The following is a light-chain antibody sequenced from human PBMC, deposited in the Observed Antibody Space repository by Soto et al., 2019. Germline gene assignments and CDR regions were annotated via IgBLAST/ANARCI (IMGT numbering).Light chain of an antibody. CDR2: SDN. V-gene: IGLV1-44*01. CDR1: NSNMGSNT. Sequence: QSVLTQPPSASGTPGQRVTISCSGSNSNMGSNTVNWYQQLPGTAPKLLIYSDNQRPSGVPDRFSGSKSGTSASLAITGLQSEDEADYYCAAWDGSLHHILFGGGTKVTVL. J-gene: IGLJ2*01. CDR3: AAWDGSLHHIL.